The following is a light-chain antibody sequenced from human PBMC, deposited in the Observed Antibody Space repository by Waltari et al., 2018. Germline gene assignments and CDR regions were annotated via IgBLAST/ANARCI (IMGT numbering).Light chain of an antibody. CDR1: STAIGPYNL. CDR3: CSYRGGNSWV. J-gene: IGLJ3*02. CDR2: EVN. Sequence: QSALTLPASASGSPGPSLPIPCPGTSTAIGPYNLFSLYQHHPGKDPNLLIHEVNKRPSGVSGRFSGSKSGNTASLTISGLQAEDEGDYYCCSYRGGNSWVFGGGAKLTVL. V-gene: IGLV2-23*02.